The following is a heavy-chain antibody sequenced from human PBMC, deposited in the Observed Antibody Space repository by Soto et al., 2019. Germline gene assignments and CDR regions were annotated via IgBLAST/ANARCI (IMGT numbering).Heavy chain of an antibody. Sequence: ESGGGVVQPGRSLRLSCAASGFTFSSYGMHWVRQAPGKGLEWVAVISYDGSNKYYADSVKGRFTISRDNSKNTLYLQMNSLRAEDTAVYYCAKADYGDYLGYWGQGTLVTVSS. CDR3: AKADYGDYLGY. J-gene: IGHJ4*02. D-gene: IGHD4-17*01. CDR1: GFTFSSYG. CDR2: ISYDGSNK. V-gene: IGHV3-30*18.